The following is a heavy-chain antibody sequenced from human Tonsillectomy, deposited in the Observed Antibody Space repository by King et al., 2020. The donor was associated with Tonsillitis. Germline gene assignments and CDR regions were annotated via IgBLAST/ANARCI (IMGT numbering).Heavy chain of an antibody. V-gene: IGHV3-48*01. J-gene: IGHJ6*02. Sequence: VQLVESGGGLVQPGGSLRLSCAASGFTFSSYSMNWVRQAPGKGLEWVSYISSSSSTIYYADSVKGRFTISRDNAKNSLYLLMNSLRAEDTAVYYCAREKIVVVPAAMVELFYYYYGMDVWGQGTTVTVSS. CDR3: AREKIVVVPAAMVELFYYYYGMDV. CDR2: ISSSSSTI. D-gene: IGHD2-2*01. CDR1: GFTFSSYS.